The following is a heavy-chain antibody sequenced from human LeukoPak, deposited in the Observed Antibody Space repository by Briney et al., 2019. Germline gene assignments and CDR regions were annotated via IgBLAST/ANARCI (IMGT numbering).Heavy chain of an antibody. D-gene: IGHD3-10*01. Sequence: ASVKVSCKASGYSFISYTMSWVRQAPGQGLEWMGWINTKTGNPTYAQDFIGRLVFSLDTSVDTAYLQINSLKAEDTAVYYCARVAGFGERGMDVWGQGTTVIVSS. CDR2: INTKTGNP. V-gene: IGHV7-4-1*02. CDR3: ARVAGFGERGMDV. CDR1: GYSFISYT. J-gene: IGHJ6*02.